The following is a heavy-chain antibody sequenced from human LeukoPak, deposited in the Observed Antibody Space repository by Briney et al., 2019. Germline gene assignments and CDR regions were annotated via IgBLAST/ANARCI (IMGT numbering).Heavy chain of an antibody. V-gene: IGHV4-38-2*02. J-gene: IGHJ3*02. CDR2: IYHSGST. CDR3: AREREQQLAYDAFDI. CDR1: GYSISSGYY. D-gene: IGHD6-13*01. Sequence: PSETLSLTCTVSGYSISSGYYWGWIRRPPGKGLEWIGSIYHSGSTYYNPSLKSRVTISVDTSKNQFSLQLNSVTPEDTAVYYCAREREQQLAYDAFDIWGQGTMVTVSS.